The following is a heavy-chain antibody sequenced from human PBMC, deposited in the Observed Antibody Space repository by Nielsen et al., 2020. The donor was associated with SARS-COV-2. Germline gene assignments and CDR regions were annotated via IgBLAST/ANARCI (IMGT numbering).Heavy chain of an antibody. J-gene: IGHJ6*02. CDR1: EFTFSSYW. Sequence: GESLKISCAASEFTFSSYWMHWVRQAPGKGLVWVSRINSDGSSTSYADSVKGRFTISRDNAKNTLYLQMSSLRAEDTAVYYCVSGWVATTDYYYYGMDVWGQGTTVTVSS. D-gene: IGHD5-24*01. CDR3: VSGWVATTDYYYYGMDV. CDR2: INSDGSST. V-gene: IGHV3-74*01.